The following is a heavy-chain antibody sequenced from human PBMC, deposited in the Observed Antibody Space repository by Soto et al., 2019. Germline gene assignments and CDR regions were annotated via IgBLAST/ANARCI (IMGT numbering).Heavy chain of an antibody. J-gene: IGHJ4*02. CDR1: GGSISNYF. CDR2: IDNSGST. Sequence: PSETLSLTCTVSGGSISNYFCNWIRQPAGKGLEWIGRIDNSGSTNYNPSLKSRITMSADTSRNQFSLKLNSVTAADTAVYYCARGGQDFWSGPFDYWGPGALVTVSS. CDR3: ARGGQDFWSGPFDY. D-gene: IGHD3-3*01. V-gene: IGHV4-4*07.